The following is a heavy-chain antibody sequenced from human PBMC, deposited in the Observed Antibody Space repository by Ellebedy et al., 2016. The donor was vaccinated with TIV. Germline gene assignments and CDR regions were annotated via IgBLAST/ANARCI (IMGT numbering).Heavy chain of an antibody. V-gene: IGHV3-23*01. D-gene: IGHD6-13*01. CDR1: GFTFSSYA. J-gene: IGHJ6*03. CDR3: ARDFSSSWFSYYYYYMDV. CDR2: ISGSGGST. Sequence: GESLKISCAASGFTFSSYAMSWVRQAPGKGLEWVSAISGSGGSTYYADSVKGRFTISRDNAKNTLYLQMNSLRAEDTAVYYCARDFSSSWFSYYYYYMDVWGKGTTVTVSS.